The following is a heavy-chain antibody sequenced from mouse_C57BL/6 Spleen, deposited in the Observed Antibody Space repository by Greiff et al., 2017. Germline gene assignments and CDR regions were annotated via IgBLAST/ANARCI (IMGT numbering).Heavy chain of an antibody. J-gene: IGHJ1*03. CDR1: GYTFTEYT. D-gene: IGHD1-1*01. V-gene: IGHV1-62-2*01. CDR3: ARHGGDYYGGSSHWYFDV. Sequence: QVQLQQSGAELVKPGASVKLSCKASGYTFTEYTIHWVKQRSGQGLEWIGWFYPGSGSIKYNEKFKDKATLTADKSSSTVYMELSRVTSEDSAVYFCARHGGDYYGGSSHWYFDVWGTGTTVTVSS. CDR2: FYPGSGSI.